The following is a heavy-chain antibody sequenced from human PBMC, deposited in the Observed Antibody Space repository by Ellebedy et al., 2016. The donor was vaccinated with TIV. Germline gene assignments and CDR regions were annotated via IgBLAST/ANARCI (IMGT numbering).Heavy chain of an antibody. D-gene: IGHD5-12*01. Sequence: PGGSLRLSCAASGFTFSSYGMHWVRQAPGKGLEWVAIIWYNGSNKNYADSVKGRFTISRDNSKNTLYLQMSSLRTEDTAVYYCARDRTEWLRMGGGYYYGMDVWGQGTTVTVSS. CDR2: IWYNGSNK. CDR3: ARDRTEWLRMGGGYYYGMDV. J-gene: IGHJ6*02. CDR1: GFTFSSYG. V-gene: IGHV3-33*01.